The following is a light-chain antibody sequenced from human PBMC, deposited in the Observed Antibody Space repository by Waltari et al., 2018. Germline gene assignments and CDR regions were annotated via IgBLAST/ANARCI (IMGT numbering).Light chain of an antibody. Sequence: QSALTQPASVSGSPGQSVTISCTGTSSDVGGYNFVSWYQQHPGRAPKLMIYDGTHRPSGVSTRFSGSKSGDTASLTISGLQAADEAEYYCSSYSSTNTVVFGGGTQLTV. V-gene: IGLV2-14*03. CDR2: DGT. J-gene: IGLJ3*02. CDR1: SSDVGGYNF. CDR3: SSYSSTNTVV.